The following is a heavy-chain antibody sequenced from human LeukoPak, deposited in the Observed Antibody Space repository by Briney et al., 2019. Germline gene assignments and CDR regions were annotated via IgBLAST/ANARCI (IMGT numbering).Heavy chain of an antibody. CDR2: ISSDGSNK. CDR1: GGSISSSS. D-gene: IGHD3-3*01. J-gene: IGHJ3*02. Sequence: LSLTCTVSGGSISSSSYYWGWIRQPPGKGLEWVTVISSDGSNKYYADSVEGRFTISRDNSKNTLDLQMNSLRAEDTAVYYCARGPSARFFGVAKGAFDIWGQGTVVTVSS. CDR3: ARGPSARFFGVAKGAFDI. V-gene: IGHV3-30*03.